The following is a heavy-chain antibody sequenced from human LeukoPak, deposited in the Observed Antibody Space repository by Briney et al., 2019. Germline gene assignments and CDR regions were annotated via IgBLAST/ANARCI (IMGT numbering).Heavy chain of an antibody. D-gene: IGHD6-19*01. CDR2: INPSGGST. V-gene: IGHV1-46*01. CDR1: GYSFTLYH. Sequence: ASVKVSCKASGYSFTLYHMHWVRQAPGQGLEWMGIINPSGGSTSYAQKFQGRVTMTTDTSTSTAYMELRSLRSDDTAVYYCARQGGSGRPDYWGQGTLVTVSS. CDR3: ARQGGSGRPDY. J-gene: IGHJ4*02.